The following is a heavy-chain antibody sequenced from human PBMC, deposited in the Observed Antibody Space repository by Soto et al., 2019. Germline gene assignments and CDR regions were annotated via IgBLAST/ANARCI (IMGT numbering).Heavy chain of an antibody. Sequence: ASVKVSCKASGYTFASYDINWVRQATGQGLEWMGWMNPNSGNTGYAQKFQGRVTMTRNTSISTAYMELSSLRSEDTAVYYCERGASSGWYEFYYYYYMDVWGKGTTVTVSS. CDR1: GYTFASYD. J-gene: IGHJ6*03. CDR3: ERGASSGWYEFYYYYYMDV. D-gene: IGHD6-19*01. CDR2: MNPNSGNT. V-gene: IGHV1-8*01.